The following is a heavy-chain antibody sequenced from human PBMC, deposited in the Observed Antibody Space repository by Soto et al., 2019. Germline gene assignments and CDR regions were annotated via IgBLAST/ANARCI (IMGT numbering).Heavy chain of an antibody. CDR1: GYTFTSYD. D-gene: IGHD3-10*01. CDR3: ARSPRNYYALGSYSYFRH. V-gene: IGHV1-8*01. CDR2: MNPNNGNT. J-gene: IGHJ1*01. Sequence: ASVNVSCKASGYTFTSYDISWVRQATGQGLEWMGWMNPNNGNTDYAPKFQGRVTMTMNTSIGTAYMELSSLRSEDTAVYYCARSPRNYYALGSYSYFRHWGQGTLVT.